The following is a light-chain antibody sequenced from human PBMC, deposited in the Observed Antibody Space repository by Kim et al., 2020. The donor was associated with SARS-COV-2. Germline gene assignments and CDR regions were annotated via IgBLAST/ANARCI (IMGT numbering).Light chain of an antibody. V-gene: IGLV1-40*01. CDR1: SSNIGAGYD. CDR3: QSYDNSLSGNYV. CDR2: GNN. Sequence: QPVLTQPPSVSAAPGQRVTISCTGSSSNIGAGYDVHWYQHLPGTAPKLLIYGNNNRPSGVPDRFSGSKSGTSASLAITGLQTEDEADYHCQSYDNSLSGNYVFGSGTKVTVL. J-gene: IGLJ1*01.